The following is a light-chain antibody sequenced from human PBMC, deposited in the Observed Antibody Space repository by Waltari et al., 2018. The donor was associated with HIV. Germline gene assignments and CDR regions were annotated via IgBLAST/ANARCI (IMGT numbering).Light chain of an antibody. CDR2: DAT. J-gene: IGLJ1*01. CDR1: SSDVGAFKY. Sequence: QSALTQPPSASGSPGQSVSISCTGASSDVGAFKYVSWYQQHPGKAPKLLIYDATKRPSGVPDRFSGSKSGNTASLTVSGLQAEDEAHYYCSSYAGSSMSYAFGTGTKVTVL. CDR3: SSYAGSSMSYA. V-gene: IGLV2-8*01.